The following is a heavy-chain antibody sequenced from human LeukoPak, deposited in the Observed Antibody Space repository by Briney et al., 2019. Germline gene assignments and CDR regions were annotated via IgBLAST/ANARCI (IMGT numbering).Heavy chain of an antibody. CDR2: ISGSGGST. D-gene: IGHD3-9*01. CDR3: ANYDWLRVFHS. V-gene: IGHV3-23*01. J-gene: IGHJ4*02. CDR1: GFTFSIYG. Sequence: GGSLRLSCAASGFTFSIYGMSWVRQAPGKGLEWVSAISGSGGSTYYADSVEGRFPIPRDSSKHTLYLQMNSLRAEDTAVYYCANYDWLRVFHSWGQGTLVTVSP.